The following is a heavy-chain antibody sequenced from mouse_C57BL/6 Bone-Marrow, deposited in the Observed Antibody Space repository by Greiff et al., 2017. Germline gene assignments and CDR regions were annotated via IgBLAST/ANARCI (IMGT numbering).Heavy chain of an antibody. V-gene: IGHV1-81*01. CDR3: ARGLYVSPYYYAMDY. J-gene: IGHJ4*01. CDR2: IYPRSGNT. Sequence: QVQLQQSGAELARPGASVKLSCKASGYTFTSYGISWVKQRTGQGLEWIGEIYPRSGNTYYNEKFKGKATLNADKSSSTAYMELRSLTSEDSAVYFCARGLYVSPYYYAMDYWGQGTSVTVSS. D-gene: IGHD1-1*01. CDR1: GYTFTSYG.